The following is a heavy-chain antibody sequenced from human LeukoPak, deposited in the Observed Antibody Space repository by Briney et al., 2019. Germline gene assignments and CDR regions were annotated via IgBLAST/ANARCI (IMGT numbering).Heavy chain of an antibody. CDR2: ISSSSRTI. CDR1: GFTFRSYS. J-gene: IGHJ4*02. Sequence: GGSLRLSCGASGFTFRSYSMNGLRQAPRKGLAGVACISSSSRTIYYPDSVKERFTIFSGNAKNSLYLEMDSLRAGDTAVYSCPRRDGNGTPISDYWGQGTLVTVSS. D-gene: IGHD5-24*01. V-gene: IGHV3-48*04. CDR3: PRRDGNGTPISDY.